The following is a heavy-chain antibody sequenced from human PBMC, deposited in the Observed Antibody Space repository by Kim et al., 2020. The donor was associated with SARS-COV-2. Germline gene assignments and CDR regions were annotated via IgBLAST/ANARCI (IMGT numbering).Heavy chain of an antibody. CDR2: IRSGGGTT. Sequence: GGSLRLSCAASGFTFSTYIMTWVRQAPGMGLDWVSSIRSGGGTTYYADSVKGRFTISRDNSKNAVYLQMDGLRAEDTAVYYCAQGHRLDSWGQGTLVIVSS. CDR1: GFTFSTYI. V-gene: IGHV3-23*01. J-gene: IGHJ4*02. CDR3: AQGHRLDS.